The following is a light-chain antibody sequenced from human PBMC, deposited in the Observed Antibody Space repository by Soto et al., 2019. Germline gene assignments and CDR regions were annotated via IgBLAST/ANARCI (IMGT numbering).Light chain of an antibody. J-gene: IGKJ3*01. Sequence: ETVLTQSPATLSLSPGERATLSCRASQSISSSLAWYQQTPGQAPRLLIYDASKRATGIPARFSGSGSGTDFTLTIISLDPEDFVDYYCQRRFTWPSFGPGTKVDIK. CDR2: DAS. CDR3: QRRFTWPS. V-gene: IGKV3-11*01. CDR1: QSISSS.